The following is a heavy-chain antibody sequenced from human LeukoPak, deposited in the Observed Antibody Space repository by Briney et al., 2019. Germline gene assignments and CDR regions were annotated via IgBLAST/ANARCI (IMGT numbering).Heavy chain of an antibody. Sequence: GGSLRLSCAASGFTFSNAWMSWARQAPGKGLEWVGRIKSKTDGGTTDYAAPVKGRFTISRDDSRNTLYLQMNSLKTEDTAVYYCTTDSDYYDSSGYYQGNYFDYWGQGTLVTVSS. CDR1: GFTFSNAW. CDR3: TTDSDYYDSSGYYQGNYFDY. D-gene: IGHD3-22*01. CDR2: IKSKTDGGTT. J-gene: IGHJ4*02. V-gene: IGHV3-15*01.